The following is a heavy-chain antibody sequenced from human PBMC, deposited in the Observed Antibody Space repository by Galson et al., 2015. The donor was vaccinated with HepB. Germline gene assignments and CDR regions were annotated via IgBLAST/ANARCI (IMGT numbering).Heavy chain of an antibody. CDR1: GYTFTSYG. Sequence: SVKVSCKASGYTFTSYGISWVRQAPGQGLEWMGWISAYNGNTNYAQKLQGRVTMTTDTSTSTAYMELRSLRSDDTAVYYCARLKETVLLWFGEPTWYLMDVWGQGTTVTVSS. CDR3: ARLKETVLLWFGEPTWYLMDV. D-gene: IGHD3-10*01. CDR2: ISAYNGNT. J-gene: IGHJ6*02. V-gene: IGHV1-18*04.